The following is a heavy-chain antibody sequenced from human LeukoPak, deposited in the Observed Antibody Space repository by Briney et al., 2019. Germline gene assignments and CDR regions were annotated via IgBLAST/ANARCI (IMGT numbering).Heavy chain of an antibody. J-gene: IGHJ5*02. D-gene: IGHD4-17*01. Sequence: SETLSLTCAVSCGSISSGGYSWSWIRQPPGKGLEWIGYIYHSGSTYYNPSLKSRVTISVDRSKNQFSLKLSSVTAADTAVYYCARYTVTLPRWFDPWGQGTLVTVSS. V-gene: IGHV4-30-2*01. CDR3: ARYTVTLPRWFDP. CDR2: IYHSGST. CDR1: CGSISSGGYS.